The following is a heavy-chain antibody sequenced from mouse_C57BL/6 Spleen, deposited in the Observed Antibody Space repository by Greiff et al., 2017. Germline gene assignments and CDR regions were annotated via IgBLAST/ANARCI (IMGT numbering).Heavy chain of an antibody. Sequence: VQLQQSGPELVKPGASVKISCKASGYTFTDYYMNWVKQSHGKSLEWIGDINPNNGGTSYNQKFKGKATLTVDKSSSTAYMELRSLTSEDSAVYYCARYYYGSSYDWFADWGQGTLVTVSA. D-gene: IGHD1-1*01. J-gene: IGHJ3*01. V-gene: IGHV1-26*01. CDR1: GYTFTDYY. CDR2: INPNNGGT. CDR3: ARYYYGSSYDWFAD.